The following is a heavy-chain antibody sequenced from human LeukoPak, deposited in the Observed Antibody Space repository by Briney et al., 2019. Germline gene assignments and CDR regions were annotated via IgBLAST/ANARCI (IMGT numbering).Heavy chain of an antibody. Sequence: AASVKVSCKASGGTFSSYAISWVRQAPGQGLEWMGRIIPILGIANYAQKFQGRVTITADKSTSTAYMELSSLRSEDTAVYYCARCLDDIHWFDPWGQGTLVAVSS. CDR1: GGTFSSYA. J-gene: IGHJ5*02. D-gene: IGHD1-1*01. CDR2: IIPILGIA. CDR3: ARCLDDIHWFDP. V-gene: IGHV1-69*04.